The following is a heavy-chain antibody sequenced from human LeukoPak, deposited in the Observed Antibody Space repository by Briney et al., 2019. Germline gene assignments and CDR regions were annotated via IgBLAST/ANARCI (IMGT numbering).Heavy chain of an antibody. J-gene: IGHJ6*02. Sequence: GGSLRLSCAASGFTFSSYGMHWVRQAPGKGLEWVAVIWYDGSNKYYADSVKGRFTISRDNSKNTLYLQMNSLRAEDTAVYYCARAGGSGWELPHYYYGMDVWGQGTTVTVSS. V-gene: IGHV3-33*01. CDR3: ARAGGSGWELPHYYYGMDV. CDR2: IWYDGSNK. CDR1: GFTFSSYG. D-gene: IGHD1-26*01.